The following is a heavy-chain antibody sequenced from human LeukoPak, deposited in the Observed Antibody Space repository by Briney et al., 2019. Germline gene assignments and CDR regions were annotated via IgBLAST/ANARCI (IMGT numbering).Heavy chain of an antibody. J-gene: IGHJ4*02. CDR3: ARTGYDSALPHNSFDY. CDR2: ISGYNGNT. CDR1: GYTFSSFT. V-gene: IGHV1-18*01. Sequence: ASVKVSCKASGYTFSSFTISWVRQAPGQGLEWMGWISGYNGNTDYAQKLQGRVTMTTDTSTSTAYMEMRSLGSDDTAVYYCARTGYDSALPHNSFDYWGQGTLVTVSS. D-gene: IGHD2-2*01.